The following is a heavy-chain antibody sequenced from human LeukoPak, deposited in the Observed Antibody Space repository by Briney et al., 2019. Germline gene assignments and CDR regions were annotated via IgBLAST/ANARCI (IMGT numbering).Heavy chain of an antibody. CDR1: RFTISKYW. Sequence: GGSLRLSCVGSRFTISKYWMHWVRQAPGTGLVWVSRIHPDGSITTYADSVKGRFTISRDNTENTLYLQMNSLRAEDTGVCYCAPQQAYSPYNWFDPWGQGTLVTVSS. CDR2: IHPDGSIT. D-gene: IGHD5-12*01. V-gene: IGHV3-74*03. CDR3: APQQAYSPYNWFDP. J-gene: IGHJ5*02.